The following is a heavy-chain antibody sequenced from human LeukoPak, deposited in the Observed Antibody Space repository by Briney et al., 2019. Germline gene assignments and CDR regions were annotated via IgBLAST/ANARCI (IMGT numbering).Heavy chain of an antibody. CDR3: ARVPYCSGASCYSEAFDI. J-gene: IGHJ3*02. CDR1: GGTFSSYA. Sequence: ASVKVSCKASGGTFSSYAISWVRQAPGQGLEWMGWINPNSGGTNYAQKFQGRVTMTRDTSISTAYMELSGLRSDDTAVYYCARVPYCSGASCYSEAFDIWGQGTMVTVSS. D-gene: IGHD2-15*01. CDR2: INPNSGGT. V-gene: IGHV1-2*02.